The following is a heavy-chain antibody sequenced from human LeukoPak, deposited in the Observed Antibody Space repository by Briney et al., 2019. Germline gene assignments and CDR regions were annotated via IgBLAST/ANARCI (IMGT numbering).Heavy chain of an antibody. D-gene: IGHD3-16*01. J-gene: IGHJ4*02. CDR2: IIPVFDTA. V-gene: IGHV1-69*13. Sequence: ASVKVSCKASGGTFSSYTINWVRQAPGQGLEWMGGIIPVFDTANYVQKFQGRVTITADESTSTAYMELRSLRSDDTAVYYCARGRGREAPLGYWGQGTLVTVSS. CDR1: GGTFSSYT. CDR3: ARGRGREAPLGY.